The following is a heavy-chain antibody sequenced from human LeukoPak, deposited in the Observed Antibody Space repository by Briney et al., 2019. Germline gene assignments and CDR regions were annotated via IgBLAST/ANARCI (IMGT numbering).Heavy chain of an antibody. Sequence: SETLSLTCTFSGGSMSSYYWSWIRQPPGKGLEWIGYIYYSGSTNYNPSLKSRVTISVDTSKNQFSLKLSSVTAADTAVYYCAKLQAGDYVYYYYYMDVWGKGNTVTVSS. V-gene: IGHV4-59*08. J-gene: IGHJ6*03. CDR3: AKLQAGDYVYYYYYMDV. CDR2: IYYSGST. CDR1: GGSMSSYY. D-gene: IGHD4-17*01.